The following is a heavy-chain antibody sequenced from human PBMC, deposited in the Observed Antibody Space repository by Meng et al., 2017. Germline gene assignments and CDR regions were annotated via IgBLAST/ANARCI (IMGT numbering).Heavy chain of an antibody. Sequence: QVQLLSSGAEVKKPGASVKVSCKASGYTFTSYAMHWVRQAPGQRLEWMGWINAGNGNTKYSQKFQGRVTITRDTSASTAYMELSSLRSEDTAVYYCARDLGAGVVTAINYWGQGTLVTVSS. CDR1: GYTFTSYA. CDR2: INAGNGNT. V-gene: IGHV1-3*01. D-gene: IGHD2-21*02. CDR3: ARDLGAGVVTAINY. J-gene: IGHJ4*02.